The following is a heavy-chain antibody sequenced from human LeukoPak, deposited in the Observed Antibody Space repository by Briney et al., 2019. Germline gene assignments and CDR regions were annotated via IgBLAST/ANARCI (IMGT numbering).Heavy chain of an antibody. CDR2: ISYDVSNK. CDR1: GFTFSTYG. CDR3: AKALAVYCDSTSCQHYFDY. V-gene: IGHV3-30*18. D-gene: IGHD2-2*01. J-gene: IGHJ4*02. Sequence: GGSLRLSCAASGFTFSTYGMHWVRQAPGKGLEWVAVISYDVSNKYYEDSVKGRFTISRDNSKNTLSLQMNSLSAEDTAVYYCAKALAVYCDSTSCQHYFDYWGQGTLVTVSS.